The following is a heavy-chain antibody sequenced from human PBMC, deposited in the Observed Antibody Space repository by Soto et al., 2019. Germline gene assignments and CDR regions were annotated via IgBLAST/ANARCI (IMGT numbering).Heavy chain of an antibody. CDR3: AREGYSFRFREYWYGIDY. CDR1: GGSVSGGSYF. CDR2: FYYSGST. D-gene: IGHD5-18*01. V-gene: IGHV4-61*01. J-gene: IGHJ4*02. Sequence: SETLSLTCTVSGGSVSGGSYFWSWVRQPPGKGLEWIGYFYYSGSTKYNPSLKSRVTILEDTSKNQFSLKLNSVTAADTAVYYCAREGYSFRFREYWYGIDYWGQGTLVTVS.